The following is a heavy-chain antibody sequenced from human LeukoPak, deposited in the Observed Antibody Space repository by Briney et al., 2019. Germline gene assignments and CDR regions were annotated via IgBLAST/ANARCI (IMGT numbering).Heavy chain of an antibody. Sequence: TGGSLRLSCAASGFTFSDYYMSWIRQAPGKGLEWVSYISSSGSTIYYADSVKGRFTISRDNAKNSLYLQMNSLRAEDTAVYYCARDSELGMAFDYWGQGTLVTVSS. CDR3: ARDSELGMAFDY. D-gene: IGHD7-27*01. V-gene: IGHV3-11*04. J-gene: IGHJ4*02. CDR2: ISSSGSTI. CDR1: GFTFSDYY.